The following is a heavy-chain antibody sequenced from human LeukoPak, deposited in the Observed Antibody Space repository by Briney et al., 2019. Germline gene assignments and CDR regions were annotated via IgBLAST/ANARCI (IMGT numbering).Heavy chain of an antibody. CDR1: GGSFSGYY. J-gene: IGHJ4*02. CDR2: INHSGST. V-gene: IGHV4-34*01. CDR3: ARGAAASY. D-gene: IGHD6-13*01. Sequence: SETLSLTCAVYGGSFSGYYWSWIRQPPGKGLELLGEINHSGSTNYNPSLKGRVTISVDTSKNQFSLKLSSVTAADTAVYYCARGAAASYWGQGTLVTVSS.